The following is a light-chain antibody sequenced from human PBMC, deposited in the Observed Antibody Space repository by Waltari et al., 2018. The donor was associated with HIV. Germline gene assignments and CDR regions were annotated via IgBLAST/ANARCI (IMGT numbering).Light chain of an antibody. Sequence: QSALTQPASVSGSPGQSITISSTRTHSDIGNYNLVSRYQQHPGKVPKVLIFEVTTRPSGISDRFSGSKSDNTASLTISGLQAEDEADYYCSSYATGNTYVFGTGTSVTVL. CDR3: SSYATGNTYV. CDR1: HSDIGNYNL. J-gene: IGLJ1*01. CDR2: EVT. V-gene: IGLV2-23*02.